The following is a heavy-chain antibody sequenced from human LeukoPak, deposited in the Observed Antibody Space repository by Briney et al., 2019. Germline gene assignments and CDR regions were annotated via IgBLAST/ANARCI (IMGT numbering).Heavy chain of an antibody. V-gene: IGHV4-38-2*02. CDR1: GYSISSGYY. Sequence: PSETLSLTCTVSGYSISSGYYWGWIRQPPGKGLEWIGSIYHSGSTYYNPSLKSRVTISVDTSKNQFSLKLSSVTAADTAVYYCARDRRGVPWPKGSYYFDYWGQGTLVTVSS. D-gene: IGHD1-26*01. CDR2: IYHSGST. CDR3: ARDRRGVPWPKGSYYFDY. J-gene: IGHJ4*02.